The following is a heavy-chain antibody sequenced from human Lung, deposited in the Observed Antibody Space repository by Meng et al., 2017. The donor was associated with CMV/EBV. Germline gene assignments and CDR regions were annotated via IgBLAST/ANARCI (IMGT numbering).Heavy chain of an antibody. Sequence: GESLKISCAASEFNPNGYSMGWVRQAPGKGLEWIASISANSATIYYADSLRGRFTASRDNGEDSLYLHINTLSADETAVYFWASAPRRWLLKNYFDYWGQGALVTVSS. D-gene: IGHD5-24*01. CDR1: EFNPNGYS. V-gene: IGHV3-21*01. CDR2: ISANSATI. CDR3: ASAPRRWLLKNYFDY. J-gene: IGHJ4*02.